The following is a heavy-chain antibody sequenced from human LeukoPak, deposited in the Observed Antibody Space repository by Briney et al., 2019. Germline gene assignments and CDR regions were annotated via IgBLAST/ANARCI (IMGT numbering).Heavy chain of an antibody. V-gene: IGHV3-33*01. D-gene: IGHD1-26*01. Sequence: PGRSLRLSCAASGFTFSSYGMHWVRQAPGKGLEWVAVIWYDGSNKYYADSVKGRFTISRDNSKNTLYLQMNSLRAEDTAVYYCARDGLRATYFDYWGQGTLVTVSS. CDR2: IWYDGSNK. J-gene: IGHJ4*02. CDR3: ARDGLRATYFDY. CDR1: GFTFSSYG.